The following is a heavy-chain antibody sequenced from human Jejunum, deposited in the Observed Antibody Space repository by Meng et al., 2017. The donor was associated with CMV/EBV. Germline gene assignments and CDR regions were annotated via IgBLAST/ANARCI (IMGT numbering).Heavy chain of an antibody. CDR3: ARWVWSHFDY. Sequence: CAASGFTFSGHWMAWVRQAPGKGLECVATIKQDGSGEYCVDSVKGRFTISRDNAKNSLYLQMNSLRAEDTAVYYCARWVWSHFDYWGQGTLVTVSS. CDR1: GFTFSGHW. V-gene: IGHV3-7*01. J-gene: IGHJ4*02. D-gene: IGHD2-21*01. CDR2: IKQDGSGE.